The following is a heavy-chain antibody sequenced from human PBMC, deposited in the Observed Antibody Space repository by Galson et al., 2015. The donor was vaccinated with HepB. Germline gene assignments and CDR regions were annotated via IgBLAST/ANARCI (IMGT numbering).Heavy chain of an antibody. D-gene: IGHD2-2*01. CDR1: GYTFTSYD. CDR2: MNPNSGTT. J-gene: IGHJ3*02. CDR3: ARGRSCCSTSCFPFDAFHI. V-gene: IGHV1-8*01. Sequence: SVKVSCKASGYTFTSYDINWVRQATGQGLEWVGWMNPNSGTTGYAQKFQGRLTMTRSTSISTAYMELSSLRSEDTAVYYCARGRSCCSTSCFPFDAFHIWGQGTVVTVSS.